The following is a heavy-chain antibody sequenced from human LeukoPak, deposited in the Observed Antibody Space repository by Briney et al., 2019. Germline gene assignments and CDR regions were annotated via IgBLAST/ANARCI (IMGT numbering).Heavy chain of an antibody. D-gene: IGHD6-13*01. CDR3: ARDRSAAAGTKSLDY. CDR1: GFTFSSYG. J-gene: IGHJ4*02. Sequence: GGSLRLSCAASGFTFSSYGMHWVRQAPGKGLEWVAFIRYDGSNKYYADSVKGRFTISRDNSKNTLYLQMNSLRAEDTAVYYCARDRSAAAGTKSLDYWGQGTLVTVSS. CDR2: IRYDGSNK. V-gene: IGHV3-30*02.